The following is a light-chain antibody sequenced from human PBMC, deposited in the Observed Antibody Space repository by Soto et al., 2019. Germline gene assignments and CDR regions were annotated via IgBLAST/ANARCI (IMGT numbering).Light chain of an antibody. Sequence: EILMTQSPATLPVSPGERATLSCRASQSVSANLAWYQHKPGQAPRLLIYGTSTRATGIPARFSGSGSGTHFILPISSLQSEDFAIYYCQQYSDWPRTFGQGTKVEIK. CDR3: QQYSDWPRT. V-gene: IGKV3-15*01. J-gene: IGKJ1*01. CDR2: GTS. CDR1: QSVSAN.